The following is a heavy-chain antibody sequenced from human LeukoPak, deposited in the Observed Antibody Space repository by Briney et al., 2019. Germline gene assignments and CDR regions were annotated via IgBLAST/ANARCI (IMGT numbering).Heavy chain of an antibody. V-gene: IGHV3-7*01. Sequence: GGSLRLSCAASGFTVSSNYMSWVRQAPGKGPEWVANIKQDGSEKYYVDSVKGRFTISRDNAETSLHLQMNSLRAEDTAVYYCARGGNHGDYWYFDLWGRGTLVTVSS. CDR2: IKQDGSEK. J-gene: IGHJ2*01. D-gene: IGHD4-17*01. CDR1: GFTVSSNY. CDR3: ARGGNHGDYWYFDL.